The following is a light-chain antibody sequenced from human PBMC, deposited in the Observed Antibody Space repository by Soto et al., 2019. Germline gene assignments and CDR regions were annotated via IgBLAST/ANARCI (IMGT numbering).Light chain of an antibody. CDR2: GNS. V-gene: IGLV1-40*01. Sequence: QSVLTQPHSVSGAPGQRVTISCTGSSSNIGAGYDVHWYQQLPGTAPKLLIYGNSNRPSGVPDRFSGSKSGTSASLAITGLQAEDEADYYCQSYDSSLSGSVVFGGGTTLTVL. J-gene: IGLJ2*01. CDR3: QSYDSSLSGSVV. CDR1: SSNIGAGYD.